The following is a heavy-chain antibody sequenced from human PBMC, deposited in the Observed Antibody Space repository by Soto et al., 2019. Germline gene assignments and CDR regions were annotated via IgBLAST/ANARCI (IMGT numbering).Heavy chain of an antibody. CDR3: ARSRPGLWFGESGSQSYYYYGIDV. CDR1: GGSFSGYY. D-gene: IGHD3-10*01. CDR2: INHSGST. Sequence: QVQLQQWSAGLLKPSETLSLTCAVYGGSFSGYYWSWIRQPPGKGLEWIGEINHSGSTNYNPSLKSRVTISVDTSKNQFSLKLSSVTAADTAVYYCARSRPGLWFGESGSQSYYYYGIDVWGQGTTVTVSS. V-gene: IGHV4-34*01. J-gene: IGHJ6*02.